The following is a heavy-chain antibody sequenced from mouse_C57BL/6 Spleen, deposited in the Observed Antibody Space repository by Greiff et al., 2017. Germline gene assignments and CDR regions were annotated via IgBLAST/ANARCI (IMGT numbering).Heavy chain of an antibody. Sequence: VKLLESGAELVRPGTSVKMSCKASGYTFTNYWIGWAKQRPGHGLEWIGDIYPGGGYTNYNEKFKGKATLTADKSSSTAYMQFSSLTSEDSAIXYCARGDGGAWFAYWGQGTLVTVSA. CDR3: ARGDGGAWFAY. J-gene: IGHJ3*01. D-gene: IGHD3-3*01. V-gene: IGHV1-63*01. CDR1: GYTFTNYW. CDR2: IYPGGGYT.